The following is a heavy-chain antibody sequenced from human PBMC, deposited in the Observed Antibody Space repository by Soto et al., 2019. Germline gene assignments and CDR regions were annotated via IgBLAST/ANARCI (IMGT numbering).Heavy chain of an antibody. Sequence: QVHLHESGPGLVKASQTLSLTCAVSGVSIASSNYYWSWLRQPPGTGLEWVGYIFYSGGAYYNPSLKSRIVMSIDASKSQFSLNLNSTTAADTAIYFCGSQLMDARSGHVDYDYWGQGILVTVSS. D-gene: IGHD2-15*01. CDR1: GVSIASSNYY. V-gene: IGHV4-30-4*01. CDR3: GSQLMDARSGHVDYDY. J-gene: IGHJ4*02. CDR2: IFYSGGA.